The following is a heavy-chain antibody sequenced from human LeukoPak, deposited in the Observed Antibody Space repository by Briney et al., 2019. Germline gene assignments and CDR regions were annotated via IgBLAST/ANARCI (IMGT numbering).Heavy chain of an antibody. Sequence: ASVKVSCKASGYTFTGYYMHWVRQAPGQGLAWMGWINPNSGGTNYAHKFQGRVTMTRDTSISTAYMGLSRLRSDDTAVYYCARVTAKREYYYDSSGYYYYFDYWGQGTLVTVSS. J-gene: IGHJ4*02. D-gene: IGHD3-22*01. CDR2: INPNSGGT. CDR1: GYTFTGYY. CDR3: ARVTAKREYYYDSSGYYYYFDY. V-gene: IGHV1-2*07.